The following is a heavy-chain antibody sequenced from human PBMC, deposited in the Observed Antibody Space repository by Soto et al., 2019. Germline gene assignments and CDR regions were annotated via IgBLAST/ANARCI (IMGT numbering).Heavy chain of an antibody. CDR3: ARGRLVPAVNFDY. Sequence: PQLQESGSGLVKPSQTLSLTCAVSGDSISSGGFSWSWIRQPPGKGLEWIGYIYHSGTSFYNPSLKSRVTISVDGSKNQFSLKVNSVPAADTAVYYCARGRLVPAVNFDYWGLGTLVTVSS. J-gene: IGHJ4*02. CDR1: GDSISSGGFS. CDR2: IYHSGTS. V-gene: IGHV4-30-2*01. D-gene: IGHD2-2*01.